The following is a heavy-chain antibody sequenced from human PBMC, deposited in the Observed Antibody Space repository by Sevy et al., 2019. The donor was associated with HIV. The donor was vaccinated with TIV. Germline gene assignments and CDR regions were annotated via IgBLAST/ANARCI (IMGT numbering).Heavy chain of an antibody. CDR3: TTRENYYGSGSYFAGYYYYYMDV. V-gene: IGHV3-15*01. D-gene: IGHD3-10*01. Sequence: GGSLRLSCAASGFTFSNAWMSWVRQAPGKGLEWVGRIKSKTDGGTTDYAAPVKGRFTISRDDSKNTLYLKMNSLKTEDTAVYYCTTRENYYGSGSYFAGYYYYYMDVWGKGTTVTVSS. CDR2: IKSKTDGGTT. J-gene: IGHJ6*03. CDR1: GFTFSNAW.